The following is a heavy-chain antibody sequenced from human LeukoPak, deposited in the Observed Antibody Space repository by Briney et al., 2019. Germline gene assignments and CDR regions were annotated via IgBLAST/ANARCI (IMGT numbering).Heavy chain of an antibody. CDR2: INPNSGGT. Sequence: ASVKVSCKASGYTFTGNYMHWVRQAPGQGLELMGWINPNSGGTTYAQNFQGRVTMTRDTSISTAYMELSRLRSDDTAVYYCARDPGIWELSFRPPDYWGQGTLVTVSS. CDR3: ARDPGIWELSFRPPDY. V-gene: IGHV1-2*02. J-gene: IGHJ4*02. D-gene: IGHD3-16*02. CDR1: GYTFTGNY.